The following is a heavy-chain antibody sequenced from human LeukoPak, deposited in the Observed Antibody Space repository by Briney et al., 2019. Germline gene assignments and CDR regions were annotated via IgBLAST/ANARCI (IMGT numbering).Heavy chain of an antibody. CDR3: ARAAPHYGGNYYYYGMDV. CDR2: IKQDGSEK. CDR1: GFTFSSYW. V-gene: IGHV3-7*01. D-gene: IGHD4-17*01. Sequence: GGSLRLSCAASGFTFSSYWMSWVRQAPGKGLEWVANIKQDGSEKYYVDSVKGRFTISRDNARNSLYLQMNSLRAEDTAVYYCARAAPHYGGNYYYYGMDVWGQGTTVTVSS. J-gene: IGHJ6*02.